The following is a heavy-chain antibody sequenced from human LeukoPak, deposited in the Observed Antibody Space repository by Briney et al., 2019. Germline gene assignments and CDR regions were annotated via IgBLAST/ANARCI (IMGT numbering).Heavy chain of an antibody. V-gene: IGHV3-48*03. Sequence: AGGSLRLSCAASGFTFGSYEMNWVRQAPGKGLEWVSYISSSGSTIYYADSVKGRPTISRDNAKNSLYLQMNSLRAEDTAVYYCAREDYGDYDYDYWGQGTLVTVSS. CDR3: AREDYGDYDYDY. D-gene: IGHD4-17*01. J-gene: IGHJ4*02. CDR2: ISSSGSTI. CDR1: GFTFGSYE.